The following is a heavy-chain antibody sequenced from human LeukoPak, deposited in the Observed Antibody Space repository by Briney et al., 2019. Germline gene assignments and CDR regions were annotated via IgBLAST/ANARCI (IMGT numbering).Heavy chain of an antibody. CDR3: ARGGYDFWSGYPYYYYGMDV. CDR1: GGTFSSYA. V-gene: IGHV1-69*13. D-gene: IGHD3-3*01. Sequence: GASVKVSCKASGGTFSSYAISWVRQAPGQGLEWMGGIIPIFGTANYAQKFQGRVTITADESTSTAYMELSSLRSEDTAVYYCARGGYDFWSGYPYYYYGMDVWGQGTTVTVSS. CDR2: IIPIFGTA. J-gene: IGHJ6*02.